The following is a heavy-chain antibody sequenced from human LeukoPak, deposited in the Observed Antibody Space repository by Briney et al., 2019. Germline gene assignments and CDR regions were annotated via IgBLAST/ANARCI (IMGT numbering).Heavy chain of an antibody. CDR1: GFTFSSYE. J-gene: IGHJ5*02. V-gene: IGHV3-48*03. CDR3: YGRYNWFDP. CDR2: ISSSSSTI. D-gene: IGHD3-10*02. Sequence: GGSLRLSCAASGFTFSSYEMNWVRQAPGKGLEWVSYISSSSSTIYYADSVKGRFTISRDNAKNSLYLQMNSLRAEDTAVYYCYGRYNWFDPWGQGTLVTVSS.